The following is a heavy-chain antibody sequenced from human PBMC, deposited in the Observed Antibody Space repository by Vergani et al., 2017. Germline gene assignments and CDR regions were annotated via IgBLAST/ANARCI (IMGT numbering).Heavy chain of an antibody. D-gene: IGHD5-12*01. CDR3: AKANPRNSGYDYLYYYHAMDV. Sequence: EVQLVESGGGLVQPGGSLRLSCAASGSTFSSYAMNWVRQAPGKGLEWVSYISRSSSTIYYADSVKGRFTISRDNAKNSLHLQMNNLRAEDTAVYYCAKANPRNSGYDYLYYYHAMDVWGQGTTVTVSS. V-gene: IGHV3-48*01. CDR1: GSTFSSYA. CDR2: ISRSSSTI. J-gene: IGHJ6*02.